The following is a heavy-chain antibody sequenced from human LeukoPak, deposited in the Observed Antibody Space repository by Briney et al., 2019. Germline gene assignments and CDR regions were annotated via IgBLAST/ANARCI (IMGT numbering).Heavy chain of an antibody. V-gene: IGHV3-30-3*01. CDR2: ISYDGSNK. J-gene: IGHJ4*02. CDR3: AKVSSSWYEVVY. D-gene: IGHD6-13*01. Sequence: QPGGSLRLSCAASGFTFSSYAMHWVRQAPGKGLEWVAVISYDGSNKYYADSVKGRFTISRDNSKNTLYLQMNSLRAEDTAVYYCAKVSSSWYEVVYWGQGTLVTVSS. CDR1: GFTFSSYA.